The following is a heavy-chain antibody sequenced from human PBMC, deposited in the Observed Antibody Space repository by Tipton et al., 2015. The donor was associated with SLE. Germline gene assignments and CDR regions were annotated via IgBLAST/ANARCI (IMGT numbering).Heavy chain of an antibody. Sequence: TLSLTCTVSVGSISTYYWNWFRRPAGKGLELIGRVDTSGRTNYNHSLKSRVTMSVDTPKNQFSLKLSSVTAADTAVYYCARGAKGRITLVRVRPYYFDYWGQGSLVTVSS. CDR3: ARGAKGRITLVRVRPYYFDY. CDR1: VGSISTYY. CDR2: VDTSGRT. V-gene: IGHV4-4*07. D-gene: IGHD3-10*01. J-gene: IGHJ4*01.